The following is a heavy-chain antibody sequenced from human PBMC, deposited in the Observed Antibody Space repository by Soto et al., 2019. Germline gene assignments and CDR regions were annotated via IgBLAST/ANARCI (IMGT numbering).Heavy chain of an antibody. CDR1: GYTFTSYA. V-gene: IGHV1-3*01. Sequence: QVQLVQSGAEVKKPGASVKVSFKASGYTFTSYAMHWVRQAPGQRLEWMGWINAGNGNTKYSQKCQGRVTITRDTSASTAYMELSSLRSEDTAVYYCARTVGYYYGMDVWGQGTTVTVSS. D-gene: IGHD4-17*01. CDR3: ARTVGYYYGMDV. J-gene: IGHJ6*02. CDR2: INAGNGNT.